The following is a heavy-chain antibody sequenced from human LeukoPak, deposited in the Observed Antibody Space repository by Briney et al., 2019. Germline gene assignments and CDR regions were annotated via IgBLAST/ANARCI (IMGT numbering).Heavy chain of an antibody. CDR3: AELGITMIGGV. J-gene: IGHJ6*04. Sequence: GGSLRLSCAASGFTFSSFRMNWVRQAPGKGLEWVSSISGSSSDIYYADSVKGRFTISRDNAKNSLYLQMNSLRAEDTAVYYCAELGITMIGGVWGKGTTVTISS. V-gene: IGHV3-21*01. CDR2: ISGSSSDI. CDR1: GFTFSSFR. D-gene: IGHD3-10*02.